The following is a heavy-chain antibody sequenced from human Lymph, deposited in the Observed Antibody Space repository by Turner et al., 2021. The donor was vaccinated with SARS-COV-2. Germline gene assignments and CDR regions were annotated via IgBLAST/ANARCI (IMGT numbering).Heavy chain of an antibody. D-gene: IGHD3-10*01. CDR3: ARSRDLQSMIRGVDPFDY. J-gene: IGHJ4*02. CDR1: GYTFTGYY. V-gene: IGHV1-2*02. CDR2: INPNSGGT. Sequence: QVQLLQSGAEVKKPGASVKFSCKASGYTFTGYYMHVVRQAPGQGLGWMGWINPNSGGTNYPQKFQGRVTMTRDTSISRAYMELSRLRSDDTAVYYCARSRDLQSMIRGVDPFDYWGQGTLVTVSS.